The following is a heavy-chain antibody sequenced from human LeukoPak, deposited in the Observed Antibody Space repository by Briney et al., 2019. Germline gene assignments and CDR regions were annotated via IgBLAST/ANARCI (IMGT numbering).Heavy chain of an antibody. J-gene: IGHJ4*02. CDR3: AILPSRGDGLTV. V-gene: IGHV4-59*08. Sequence: SETLSLTCTVSGDSISSYYWSWIRQPPGKGLEWIGYIYYNGSTNYNPSLKSRVTISVDTSKNQFSLKLSSVTAADTAIYYCAILPSRGDGLTVWGQGGLVSVRS. CDR2: IYYNGST. D-gene: IGHD3-10*01. CDR1: GDSISSYY.